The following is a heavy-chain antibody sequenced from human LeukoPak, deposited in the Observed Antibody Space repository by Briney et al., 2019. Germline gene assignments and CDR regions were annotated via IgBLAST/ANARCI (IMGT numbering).Heavy chain of an antibody. CDR1: GFTFSSYS. CDR3: VRVITMVRGVIDY. D-gene: IGHD3-10*01. Sequence: GGSLRLSCAASGFTFSSYSMNWVRQAPGKGLEWVSYISSSSSTIYYADSVKGRFTISRDNAKNSLYLQMNSLRAEDTAVYYCVRVITMVRGVIDYWGQGTLVTVSS. V-gene: IGHV3-48*01. J-gene: IGHJ4*02. CDR2: ISSSSSTI.